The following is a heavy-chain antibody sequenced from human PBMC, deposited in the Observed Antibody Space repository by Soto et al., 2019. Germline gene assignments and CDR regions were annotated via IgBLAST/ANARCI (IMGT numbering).Heavy chain of an antibody. CDR1: GGSVSSSSYT. J-gene: IGHJ6*02. V-gene: IGHV4-39*01. CDR3: ARLYGYCIRNSCHGHYAMDV. CDR2: IYSSGST. D-gene: IGHD2-2*01. Sequence: SETLSLTCAVSGGSVSSSSYTWGWIRQPPGKGPEWIGSIYSSGSTYYNPSLNSRVTVSVDTSKNQFSLKVTSVTAADTAVYYCARLYGYCIRNSCHGHYAMDVWGQGTTVTVSS.